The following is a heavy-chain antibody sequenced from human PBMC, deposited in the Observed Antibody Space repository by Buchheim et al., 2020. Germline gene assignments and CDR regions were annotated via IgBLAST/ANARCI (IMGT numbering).Heavy chain of an antibody. CDR2: ISGSGGST. J-gene: IGHJ4*02. D-gene: IGHD3-22*01. V-gene: IGHV3-23*01. Sequence: EVQLLESGGGLVQPGGSLRLSCAASGFTFSSYAMSWVRQAPGKGLEWVSAISGSGGSTYYADSVKGRFTISRDNSKNTLDLQMNSLRAEDTAVYYCAKQAGYDSSGYYYVWFDYWGQGTL. CDR1: GFTFSSYA. CDR3: AKQAGYDSSGYYYVWFDY.